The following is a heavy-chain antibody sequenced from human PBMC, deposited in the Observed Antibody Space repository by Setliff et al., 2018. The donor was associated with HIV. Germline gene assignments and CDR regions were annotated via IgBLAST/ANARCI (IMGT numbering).Heavy chain of an antibody. CDR3: VRDRDIMIDAFNI. D-gene: IGHD3-16*01. CDR2: ITSSSTYI. Sequence: GGSLRLSCVASGFTFSDHYMNWIRQAPGRGLEWISSITSSSTYIHYADSVKGRFTISRDNANNSLYLQMNSLRAEDTAVYYCVRDRDIMIDAFNIWGQGTMVTVSS. CDR1: GFTFSDHY. V-gene: IGHV3-11*06. J-gene: IGHJ3*02.